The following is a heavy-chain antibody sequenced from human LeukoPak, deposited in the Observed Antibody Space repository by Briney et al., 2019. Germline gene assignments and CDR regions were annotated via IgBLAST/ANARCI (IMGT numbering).Heavy chain of an antibody. CDR1: GFTFSSYW. Sequence: PGGSLRLSCAASGFTFSSYWMSWVRQAPGKGLEWVATIKQDGSEKYYVDSVKGRFTISRDNAKNSLYLQMNSLRAEDTAVYYCARRGYDRYYYYYMDVWGKGTTVTVSS. V-gene: IGHV3-7*01. D-gene: IGHD5-12*01. J-gene: IGHJ6*03. CDR3: ARRGYDRYYYYYMDV. CDR2: IKQDGSEK.